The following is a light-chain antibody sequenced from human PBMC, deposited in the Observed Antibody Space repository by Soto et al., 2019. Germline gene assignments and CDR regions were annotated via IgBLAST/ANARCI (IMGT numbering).Light chain of an antibody. CDR2: DDN. V-gene: IGLV1-51*01. CDR3: GSWDSSLSAYV. J-gene: IGLJ1*01. CDR1: SSNIGGNS. Sequence: QSVLTQPPSVSAAPGQKVTISCSGSSSNIGGNSVSWYQQLPGTAPKLLIYDDNKRPSGIPDRFSGSKSGTSATLGITGLQTGDEADYYCGSWDSSLSAYVFGTGNKVNVL.